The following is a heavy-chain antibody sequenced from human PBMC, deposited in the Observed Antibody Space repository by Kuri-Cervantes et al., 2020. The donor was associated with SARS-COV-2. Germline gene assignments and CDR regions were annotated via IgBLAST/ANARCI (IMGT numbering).Heavy chain of an antibody. J-gene: IGHJ4*02. D-gene: IGHD4-17*01. V-gene: IGHV4-39*01. CDR3: ARLTPVTTFDY. Sequence: SETLSLTCTVSGGPISSGDYYWGWIRQPPGKGLEWIGSIYYSGSTYYNPSLKSRVTISVDTSKNQFSLKLSSVTAADTAVYYCARLTPVTTFDYWGQGTLVTVSS. CDR1: GGPISSGDYY. CDR2: IYYSGST.